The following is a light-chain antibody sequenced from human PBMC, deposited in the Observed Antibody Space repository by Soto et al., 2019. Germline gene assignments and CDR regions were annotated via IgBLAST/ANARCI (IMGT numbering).Light chain of an antibody. V-gene: IGLV2-18*02. CDR2: EVS. CDR3: SSYRISNTYV. Sequence: QSALTQPPSVSGSLGQSVTISCTGTSSDFSTYSSVSWYQQPPGTLTKLIIYEVSNRPLEVPDRFSGSRSGNTASLTISGLQAEDEADYYCSSYRISNTYVFGTGTKVTVL. CDR1: SSDFSTYSS. J-gene: IGLJ1*01.